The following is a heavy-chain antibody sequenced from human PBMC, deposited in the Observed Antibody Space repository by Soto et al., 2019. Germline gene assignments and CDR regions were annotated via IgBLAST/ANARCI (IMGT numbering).Heavy chain of an antibody. CDR1: GYTFTSYP. CDR3: ARDTAMALPDA. D-gene: IGHD5-18*01. Sequence: QVQLVQSGTEVKKPGASVKVSCKASGYTFTSYPISWVRQPPGQGLEWMGGINPYNGNTNYAQKLQGRVTMTTDTSTSTAYMELRSLRSDDTAVYYCARDTAMALPDAWGQGTLVTVSS. CDR2: INPYNGNT. J-gene: IGHJ4*02. V-gene: IGHV1-18*01.